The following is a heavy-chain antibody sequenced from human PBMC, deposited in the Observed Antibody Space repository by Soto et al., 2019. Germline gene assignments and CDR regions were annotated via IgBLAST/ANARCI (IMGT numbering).Heavy chain of an antibody. J-gene: IGHJ4*02. CDR2: IFWDDDK. CDR1: GFSLSTRGVG. Sequence: QITLKESGPTLVKPTLTLTLTCSFSGFSLSTRGVGVGWIRQPPGKALEWLALIFWDDDKWYSPSLRSRLTITEDTSKNQVVLTMPNMDPVDTATYYCAHRSRGYAYYFDQWGQGTLVTVSS. CDR3: AHRSRGYAYYFDQ. D-gene: IGHD5-12*01. V-gene: IGHV2-5*02.